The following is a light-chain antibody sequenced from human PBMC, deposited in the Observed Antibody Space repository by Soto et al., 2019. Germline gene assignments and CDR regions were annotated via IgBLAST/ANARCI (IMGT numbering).Light chain of an antibody. Sequence: QSALTQPASVSGSPGQSITVSCTGTSSDIGASNYVSWYQQHPGKAPKLIISEVSHRPSGISNRFSGSKSGNTASLTISGLQAEDEADYYCSSYTSTKVLFGGGTKLTVL. CDR1: SSDIGASNY. V-gene: IGLV2-14*01. CDR3: SSYTSTKVL. CDR2: EVS. J-gene: IGLJ2*01.